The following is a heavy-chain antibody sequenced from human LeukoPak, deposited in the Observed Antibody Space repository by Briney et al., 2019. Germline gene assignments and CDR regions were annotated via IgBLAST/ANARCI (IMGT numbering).Heavy chain of an antibody. J-gene: IGHJ6*04. CDR1: GFTLRSYA. D-gene: IGHD2-15*01. CDR2: ISGSST. CDR3: AKDESAYCSGGSCYGMDV. V-gene: IGHV3-23*01. Sequence: GGSLRLSCAASGFTLRSYAMSWVRQAPGKGLEWVSIISGSSTYYADSVKGRFTISRGNSNNTLYLQMNSLRAEDTAVYYCAKDESAYCSGGSCYGMDVWGKGTTVTVSS.